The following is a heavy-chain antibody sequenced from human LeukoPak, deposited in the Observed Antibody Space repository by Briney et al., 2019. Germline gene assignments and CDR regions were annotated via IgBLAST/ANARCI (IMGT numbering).Heavy chain of an antibody. Sequence: PGGSLRLSCAASGFTFSGSAMHWVRQASGKGLEWVGRIRGKANSYATAYAASVKGRFTISRDDSKNTAYLQMNSLKTEDTAVYYCTSIVVVPAATDAFDIWGQGTMVTVSS. V-gene: IGHV3-73*01. CDR2: IRGKANSYAT. J-gene: IGHJ3*02. CDR3: TSIVVVPAATDAFDI. D-gene: IGHD2-2*01. CDR1: GFTFSGSA.